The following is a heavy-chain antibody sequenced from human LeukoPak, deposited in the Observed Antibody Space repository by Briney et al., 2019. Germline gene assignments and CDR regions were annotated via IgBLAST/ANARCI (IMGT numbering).Heavy chain of an antibody. J-gene: IGHJ3*02. CDR3: ARVSIVVVPAAIPGDDAFDI. V-gene: IGHV1-2*02. CDR2: INPNSGGT. D-gene: IGHD2-2*02. Sequence: ASVKVSCKASGYTFTGYYMHWVRPAPGQGLEWMGWINPNSGGTNYAQKFQGRVTMTRDTSISTAYMELSRLRSDDTAVYYCARVSIVVVPAAIPGDDAFDIWGQGTMVTVSS. CDR1: GYTFTGYY.